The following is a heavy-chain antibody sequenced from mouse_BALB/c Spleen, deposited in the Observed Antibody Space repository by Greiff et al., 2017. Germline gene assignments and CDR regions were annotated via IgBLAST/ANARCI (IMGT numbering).Heavy chain of an antibody. Sequence: EVKVVESGGGFVQPGGPLRLSCATSGFTFSDFYMEWVRQPPGKRLEWIAASRNKANDYTTEYSASVKGRFIVSRDTSQSILYLQMNALRAEDTAIYYCARDPPTSRNAMDYWGQGTSGTVSS. CDR1: GFTFSDFY. CDR3: ARDPPTSRNAMDY. J-gene: IGHJ4*01. CDR2: SRNKANDYTT. V-gene: IGHV7-1*02.